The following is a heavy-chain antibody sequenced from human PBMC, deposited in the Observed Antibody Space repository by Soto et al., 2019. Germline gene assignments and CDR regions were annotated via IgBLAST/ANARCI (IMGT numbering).Heavy chain of an antibody. CDR2: INHSGST. D-gene: IGHD5-12*01. Sequence: EPLSLTCAVYGGSFSGYYWSWIRQPPGKGLEWIGEINHSGSTNYNPSLKSRVTISVDTSKNQFSLKLSSVTAADTAVYFCARGDFYGGYESDYWGQGTLVTVS. J-gene: IGHJ4*02. CDR3: ARGDFYGGYESDY. V-gene: IGHV4-34*01. CDR1: GGSFSGYY.